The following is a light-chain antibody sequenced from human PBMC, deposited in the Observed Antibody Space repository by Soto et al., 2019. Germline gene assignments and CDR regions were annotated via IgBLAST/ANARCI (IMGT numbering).Light chain of an antibody. CDR1: SSDVGGYNY. CDR3: HSYTSSPTLV. Sequence: QSALTQPASLSGSPGQSITISCSRTSSDVGGYNYVSWYQQHPGKAPKLLIYEGSNRPSGVSNRFTASTSSNPASLTISGLQAEDEAEYYRHSYTSSPTLVFGGETKLTV. CDR2: EGS. V-gene: IGLV2-14*01. J-gene: IGLJ2*01.